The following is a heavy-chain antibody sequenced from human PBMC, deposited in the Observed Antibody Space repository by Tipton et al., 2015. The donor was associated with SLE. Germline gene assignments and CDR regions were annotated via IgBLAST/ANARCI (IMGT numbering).Heavy chain of an antibody. CDR2: IYPADSDV. Sequence: QLVQSGAEVKTPGESLKISCKVSANTFSSYWIAWVRQMPGKGLEWMGIIYPADSDVTYSPSFQGQVTISADKSITTAYLQWINLKASDTAMYYCASQSHYSTGSPDVFHMWGKGTMVTVSS. D-gene: IGHD6-19*01. J-gene: IGHJ3*02. V-gene: IGHV5-51*03. CDR3: ASQSHYSTGSPDVFHM. CDR1: ANTFSSYW.